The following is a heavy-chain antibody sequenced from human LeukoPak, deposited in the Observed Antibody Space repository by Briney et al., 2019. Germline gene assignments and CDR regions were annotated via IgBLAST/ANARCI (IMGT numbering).Heavy chain of an antibody. CDR2: ISYSGST. CDR3: ATRGDYDLDY. D-gene: IGHD3-22*01. Sequence: PSETLSLTCTVSGGSISSTNYYWGWIRQPPGKGLEWIGSISYSGSTYYNPSLKSRVTIAVDTSKSQFSLKVTSVTAADTAVYYCATRGDYDLDYWGQGTLVTVSS. V-gene: IGHV4-39*07. J-gene: IGHJ4*02. CDR1: GGSISSTNYY.